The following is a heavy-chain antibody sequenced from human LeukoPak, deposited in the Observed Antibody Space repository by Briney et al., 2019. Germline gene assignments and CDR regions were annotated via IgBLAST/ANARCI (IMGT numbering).Heavy chain of an antibody. D-gene: IGHD5-12*01. CDR2: ISYDGSNK. V-gene: IGHV3-30*03. J-gene: IGHJ4*02. CDR1: GFTFSDYY. Sequence: GGSLRLSCAASGFTFSDYYMSWIRQAPGKGLEWVAVISYDGSNKYYADSVKGRFTISRDNSKNTLYLQMNSLRAEDTAVYYCARVIVWGGYDVFDYWGQGTLVTVSS. CDR3: ARVIVWGGYDVFDY.